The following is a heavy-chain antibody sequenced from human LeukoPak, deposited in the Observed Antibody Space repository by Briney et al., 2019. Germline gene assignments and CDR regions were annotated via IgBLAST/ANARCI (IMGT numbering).Heavy chain of an antibody. CDR1: GFTFSNYG. CDR2: ISNDGSNK. V-gene: IGHV3-30*18. D-gene: IGHD5-12*01. J-gene: IGHJ4*02. Sequence: GGSLRLSCAASGFTFSNYGMQWFRQAPDKGLEWVAAISNDGSNKYYADSVKGRFTMSRDNSKNTLYLQMNSLRAEDTAVYYCAKVDIVATIDAGRLVDYWGQGTLVTVSS. CDR3: AKVDIVATIDAGRLVDY.